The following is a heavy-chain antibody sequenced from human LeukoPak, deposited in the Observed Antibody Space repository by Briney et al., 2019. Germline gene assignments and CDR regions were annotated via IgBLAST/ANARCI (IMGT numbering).Heavy chain of an antibody. V-gene: IGHV4-61*02. CDR1: GGSISSGSYY. CDR2: IYSSGST. D-gene: IGHD3-22*01. CDR3: ARAASYYYDSSLFDY. Sequence: TSQTLSLTCTVSGGSISSGSYYWSWIRQPAGKGLELIGRIYSSGSTNYNPSLKSRVTISVDTSKNQFSLKLSSVTAADTAVYYCARAASYYYDSSLFDYWGQGTLVTVSS. J-gene: IGHJ4*02.